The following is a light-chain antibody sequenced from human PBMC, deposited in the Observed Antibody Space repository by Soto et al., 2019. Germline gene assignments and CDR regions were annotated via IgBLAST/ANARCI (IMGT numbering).Light chain of an antibody. CDR3: RSHALSTTVV. CDR2: GVT. J-gene: IGLJ2*01. CDR1: NSDVGAHDL. V-gene: IGLV2-14*01. Sequence: QSVLTQPASVSGSPGQSIAISCTGTNSDVGAHDLVSWYQHHPGKAPRLMIYGVTNRPSGVSDRFSASKSGNTASLTISELQAEDEADYYCRSHALSTTVVFGGGTKLTVL.